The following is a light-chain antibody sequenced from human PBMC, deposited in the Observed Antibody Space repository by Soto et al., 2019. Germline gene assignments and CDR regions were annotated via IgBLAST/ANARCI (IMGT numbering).Light chain of an antibody. V-gene: IGLV2-14*01. J-gene: IGLJ1*01. CDR1: SSDVGGYNY. Sequence: QSALTQPASVSGSPGQSITISCTGTSSDVGGYNYVSWYQQYPGNAPKLIIYDVSNRPSGVSNRFSGSKSGNTASLTISGLQAEDEAEYHCSSYTNTSTYVFGTGTKLTVL. CDR2: DVS. CDR3: SSYTNTSTYV.